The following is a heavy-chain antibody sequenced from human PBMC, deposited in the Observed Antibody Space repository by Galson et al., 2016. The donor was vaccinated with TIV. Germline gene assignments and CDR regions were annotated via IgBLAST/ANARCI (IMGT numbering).Heavy chain of an antibody. V-gene: IGHV3-21*06. J-gene: IGHJ3*02. CDR2: ISTTGNYI. Sequence: SLRLSCAASGISLSAYSMNWVRQAPGKGLEWVASISTTGNYIYYAESLKGRFTISRDNAEDSLYLHIHNLKAEDTALYYCARRGNYLSDAFDIWRQGTMVTVS. D-gene: IGHD1-7*01. CDR1: GISLSAYS. CDR3: ARRGNYLSDAFDI.